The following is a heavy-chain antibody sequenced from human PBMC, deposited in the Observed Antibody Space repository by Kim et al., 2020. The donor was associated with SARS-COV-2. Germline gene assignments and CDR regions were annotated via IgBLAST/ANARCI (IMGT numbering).Heavy chain of an antibody. V-gene: IGHV3-53*01. CDR3: ARDFADGQDIVADEGGY. J-gene: IGHJ4*02. CDR2: IYSGGST. CDR1: GFTVSSNY. Sequence: GGSLRLSCAASGFTVSSNYMSWVRQAPGKGLEWVSVIYSGGSTYYADSVKGRFTISRDNSKNTLYLQMNSLRAEDTAVYYCARDFADGQDIVADEGGYWGQGTLVTVSS. D-gene: IGHD5-12*01.